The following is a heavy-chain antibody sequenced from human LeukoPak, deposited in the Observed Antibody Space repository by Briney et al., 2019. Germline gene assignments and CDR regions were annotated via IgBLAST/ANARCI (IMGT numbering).Heavy chain of an antibody. Sequence: GRSLRLSCAASGFTFSSYAMHWVRQAPGKGLGWVAVISYDGSNKYYADSVKGRFTISRDNSKNTLYLQMNSLRAEDTAVYYCARASAAAGTNWFDPWGQGTLVTVSS. J-gene: IGHJ5*02. CDR2: ISYDGSNK. V-gene: IGHV3-30-3*01. CDR3: ARASAAAGTNWFDP. CDR1: GFTFSSYA. D-gene: IGHD6-13*01.